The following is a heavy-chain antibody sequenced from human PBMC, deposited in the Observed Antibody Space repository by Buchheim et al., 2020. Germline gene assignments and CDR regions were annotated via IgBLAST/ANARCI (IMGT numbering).Heavy chain of an antibody. CDR1: DDSITTTPYY. J-gene: IGHJ4*02. CDR2: SHYTGGA. CDR3: VTNSTGYPDY. V-gene: IGHV4-39*01. D-gene: IGHD4-23*01. Sequence: QVYLQESGPGVLKPSETLSLTCTVTDDSITTTPYYLGWIRQAPGKGLEWIASSHYTGGAVYNPSLRSRLTISVDTSRRQFSLRLSSVTAADTAVYYCVTNSTGYPDYWGQGT.